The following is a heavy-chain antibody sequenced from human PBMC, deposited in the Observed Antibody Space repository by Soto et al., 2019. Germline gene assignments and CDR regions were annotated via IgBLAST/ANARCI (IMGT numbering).Heavy chain of an antibody. V-gene: IGHV1-18*04. Sequence: QVQLVQSGAEVKKPGASVTVSCKASGYTFPSYGVSWVRPAPGQGLEWMGWISGYNGNTNYAQKLQGRVTMTTDTSTSTAYRELRSLRSDDTAVYDCARSGKYYYGSGSPYYYGMDVWGQGITVTVSS. CDR3: ARSGKYYYGSGSPYYYGMDV. CDR1: GYTFPSYG. J-gene: IGHJ6*02. D-gene: IGHD3-10*01. CDR2: ISGYNGNT.